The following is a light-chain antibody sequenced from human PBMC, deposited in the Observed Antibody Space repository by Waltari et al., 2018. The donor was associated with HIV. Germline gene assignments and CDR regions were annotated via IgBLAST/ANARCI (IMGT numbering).Light chain of an antibody. J-gene: IGLJ3*02. CDR3: SSYTSSSTWV. CDR1: SSAVGGYTY. V-gene: IGLV2-14*03. CDR2: DVS. Sequence: QSALTQPASVSGSPGQSITISSTGTSSAVGGYTYVSWYQQHPGKAPKLMIYDVSNRPSGVSNRFSGSKSGNTASLTISGLQAEDEADYYCSSYTSSSTWVFGGGTKLTVL.